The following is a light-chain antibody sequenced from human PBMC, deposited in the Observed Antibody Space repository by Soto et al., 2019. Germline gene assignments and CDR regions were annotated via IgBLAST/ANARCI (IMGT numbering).Light chain of an antibody. CDR2: EVS. J-gene: IGLJ2*01. CDR1: SSDVGGYNY. V-gene: IGLV2-14*01. Sequence: QSALTQPASVSGSPGQSITISCTGTSSDVGGYNYVSWYQQHPGKAPKLMIYEVSNRPSGVSNRFSGSKSGNTASLTISGLQAEDEADYYCSSFTITSTRVFGGGTKPTVL. CDR3: SSFTITSTRV.